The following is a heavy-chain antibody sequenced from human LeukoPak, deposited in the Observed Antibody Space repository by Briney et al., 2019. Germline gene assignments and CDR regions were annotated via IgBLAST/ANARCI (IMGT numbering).Heavy chain of an antibody. Sequence: ASVKVSCKASGYTFTSYGISWVRQAPGQGLEWMGWISANDGNTDYPQKLQGRVTMTTDTSTSTAYMELRSLRSDDTAVYYCARDSSEFRSLIPHWGQGTLVTVSS. CDR2: ISANDGNT. CDR3: ARDSSEFRSLIPH. J-gene: IGHJ1*01. V-gene: IGHV1-18*01. CDR1: GYTFTSYG. D-gene: IGHD2-21*01.